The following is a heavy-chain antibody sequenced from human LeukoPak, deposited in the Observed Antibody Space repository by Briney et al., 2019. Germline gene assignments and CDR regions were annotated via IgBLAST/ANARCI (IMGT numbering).Heavy chain of an antibody. J-gene: IGHJ4*02. CDR3: AKEPYDSSGYEYYFDY. Sequence: QPGGSLSLFCAASGFPFSSYAMRWVRQAPGKGLEWVSAISGSGGSTYYADSVKGRFTISRENSKNTLYLQMNSLRAEDTAVYYCAKEPYDSSGYEYYFDYWGQGTRVTVSS. V-gene: IGHV3-23*01. CDR2: ISGSGGST. D-gene: IGHD3-22*01. CDR1: GFPFSSYA.